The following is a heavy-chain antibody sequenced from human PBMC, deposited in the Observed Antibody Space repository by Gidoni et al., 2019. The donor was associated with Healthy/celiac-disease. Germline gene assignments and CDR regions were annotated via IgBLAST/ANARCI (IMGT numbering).Heavy chain of an antibody. Sequence: QVQLQESGPGLVKPSETLSLTCTVSGGSISSHYWSRIRQPPGKGLEWIGYIYYSVSTNYHPPLKSRVTISVDTSKTQFSLKLSSVTAADTAVYYCARERVTTMVRGVINWFDPWGQGTLVTVSS. CDR3: ARERVTTMVRGVINWFDP. J-gene: IGHJ5*02. CDR1: GGSISSHY. D-gene: IGHD3-10*01. V-gene: IGHV4-59*11. CDR2: IYYSVST.